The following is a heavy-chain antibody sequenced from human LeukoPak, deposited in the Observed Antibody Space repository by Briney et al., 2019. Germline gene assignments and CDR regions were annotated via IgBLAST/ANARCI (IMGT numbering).Heavy chain of an antibody. CDR1: GGSFSGYY. CDR2: INHSGST. V-gene: IGHV4-34*01. J-gene: IGHJ4*02. Sequence: SETLSLTCAVYGGSFSGYYWSWIRQPPGKGLEWIGEINHSGSTNYNPSLKSRVTISVDTSKNQFSLKLSSVTAADTAVYYCARVTTNSYGSFPLDYWGQGTLVTVSS. CDR3: ARVTTNSYGSFPLDY. D-gene: IGHD5-18*01.